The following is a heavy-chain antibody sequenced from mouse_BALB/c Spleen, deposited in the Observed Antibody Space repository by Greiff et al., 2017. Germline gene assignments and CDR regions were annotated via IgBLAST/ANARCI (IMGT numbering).Heavy chain of an antibody. CDR1: GFNIKDYY. J-gene: IGHJ4*01. D-gene: IGHD2-3*01. V-gene: IGHV14-4*02. CDR3: NAENRMVTRAMDY. Sequence: VQLQQSGAELVRSGASVKLSCTASGFNIKDYYMHWVKQRPEQGLEWIGWIDPENGDTEYAPKFQGKATMTADTSSNTAYLQLSSLTSEDTAVYYCNAENRMVTRAMDYWGQGTSVTVSA. CDR2: IDPENGDT.